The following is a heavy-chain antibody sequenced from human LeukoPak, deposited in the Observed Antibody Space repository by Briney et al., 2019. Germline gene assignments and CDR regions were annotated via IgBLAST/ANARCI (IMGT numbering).Heavy chain of an antibody. V-gene: IGHV1-2*02. CDR1: GYTFTGYY. CDR3: ARGPYYDFWSDY. J-gene: IGHJ4*02. D-gene: IGHD3-3*01. CDR2: INPNSGGT. Sequence: ASVKVSCKASGYTFTGYYLHWVRQAPGQGLEWMGWINPNSGGTNYAQKFQGRVTMTRDTSISTAYMELSRLRSDDTAVYYCARGPYYDFWSDYWGQGTLVTVSS.